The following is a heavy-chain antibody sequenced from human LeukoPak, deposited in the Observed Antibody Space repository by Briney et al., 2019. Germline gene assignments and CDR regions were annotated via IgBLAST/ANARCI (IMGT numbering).Heavy chain of an antibody. V-gene: IGHV3-53*01. J-gene: IGHJ4*02. CDR2: IYSGGST. Sequence: GGSLRLSCAASGFTVSSNYMSWVRQAPGKGLEWVSVIYSGGSTYYADSVKGRFTISRDNTKNSLYLQMNSLSPEDTAVYYCARDIDEGSGYYDYWGQGTLVTVSS. CDR3: ARDIDEGSGYYDY. CDR1: GFTVSSNY. D-gene: IGHD3-22*01.